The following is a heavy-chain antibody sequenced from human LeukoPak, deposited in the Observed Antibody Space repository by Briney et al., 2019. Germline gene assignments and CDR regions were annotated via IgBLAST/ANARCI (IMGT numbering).Heavy chain of an antibody. D-gene: IGHD1-1*01. CDR3: ARHTNDYLLNTFDS. Sequence: GGSLRLSCAASGFTVSSKYMSWVRQAPGKGLEWVSVIYSGGSTYYADSVRGRFTISRDNSKNTLYLQMNNLRAEDTAVYYCARHTNDYLLNTFDSWGQGTLVTVSS. CDR2: IYSGGST. J-gene: IGHJ4*02. V-gene: IGHV3-53*01. CDR1: GFTVSSKY.